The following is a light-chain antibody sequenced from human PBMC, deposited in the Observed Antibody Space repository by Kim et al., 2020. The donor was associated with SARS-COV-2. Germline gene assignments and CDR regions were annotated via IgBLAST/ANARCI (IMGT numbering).Light chain of an antibody. CDR1: SSNIGSNT. CDR2: SNN. V-gene: IGLV1-44*01. CDR3: AAWDDSLNAVV. J-gene: IGLJ2*01. Sequence: ELTQPPSASGTPGQRVTISCSGSSSNIGSNTVNWYQQLPGTAPKLLIYSNNQRPSGVPDRFSGSKSGTSASLAISGLQSEDEADYYCAAWDDSLNAVV.